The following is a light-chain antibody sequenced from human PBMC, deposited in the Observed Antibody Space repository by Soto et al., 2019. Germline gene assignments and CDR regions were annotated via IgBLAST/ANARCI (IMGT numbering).Light chain of an antibody. Sequence: QSVLTQPASVSGSPGQSITISCTGTSSDVGAYNYVSWYQQHPGKAPKLMIFEVGDRPSGVSNRFSGSKSGNTASLTISGLQAEDEADYYFSSYTSSNTLVFGGGTQPTVL. CDR1: SSDVGAYNY. V-gene: IGLV2-14*01. CDR3: SSYTSSNTLV. CDR2: EVG. J-gene: IGLJ2*01.